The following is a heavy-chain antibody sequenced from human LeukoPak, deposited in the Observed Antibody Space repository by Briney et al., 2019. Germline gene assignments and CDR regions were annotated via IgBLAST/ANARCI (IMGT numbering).Heavy chain of an antibody. J-gene: IGHJ6*03. D-gene: IGHD6-19*01. CDR3: ARAEYSSGWQYYYYYYMDV. CDR1: GFTFSSYG. V-gene: IGHV3-21*01. CDR2: ISSSSSYI. Sequence: KPGGSLRLSCAASGFTFSSYGMSWVRQAPGKGLEWVSSISSSSSYIFYADSVKGRFTISRDNAKNSLYLQMNSLRAEDTAVYYCARAEYSSGWQYYYYYYMDVWGKGTTVTVSS.